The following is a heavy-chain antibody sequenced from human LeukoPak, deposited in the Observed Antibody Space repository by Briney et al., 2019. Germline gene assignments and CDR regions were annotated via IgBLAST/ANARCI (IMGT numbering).Heavy chain of an antibody. J-gene: IGHJ4*02. D-gene: IGHD2-21*02. CDR1: GFTFSTYP. V-gene: IGHV3-15*01. CDR2: IKNKADAGTA. CDR3: TTEGLPGFFDY. Sequence: PGGSLRLSCAASGFTFSTYPMNWVRQAPGKGLEWVGRIKNKADAGTAEYAAPVKSRFSISRDDSKNTVYLQMNSLEAEDTGVYYCTTEGLPGFFDYWGQGTLVTVSS.